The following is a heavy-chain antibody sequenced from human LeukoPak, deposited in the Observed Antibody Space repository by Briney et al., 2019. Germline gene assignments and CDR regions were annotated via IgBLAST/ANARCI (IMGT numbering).Heavy chain of an antibody. Sequence: GGSLRLSCAASGFTFDGYGMHWVRQAPGKGLEWVSVINGDGTTTYYGDSVRGRFTISRDNSKNSLYLQMNSLRTEDTALYYCAKDLDYLYYGMDVWGQGTTVIVSS. CDR3: AKDLDYLYYGMDV. V-gene: IGHV3-43*02. J-gene: IGHJ6*02. CDR1: GFTFDGYG. CDR2: INGDGTTT.